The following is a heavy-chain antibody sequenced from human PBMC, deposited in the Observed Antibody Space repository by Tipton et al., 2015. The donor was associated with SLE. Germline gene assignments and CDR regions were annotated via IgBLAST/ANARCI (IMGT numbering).Heavy chain of an antibody. CDR2: ISSSGSTI. V-gene: IGHV3-48*03. J-gene: IGHJ4*02. D-gene: IGHD4/OR15-4a*01. CDR3: AREDATISGYFDY. Sequence: SLRLSCAASGFTFSSYEMNWARQAPGKGLEWVSYISSSGSTIYYADSVKGRFTISRDNAKNSLYLQMNSLRAEDTAVYYCAREDATISGYFDYWGQGTRVTVSS. CDR1: GFTFSSYE.